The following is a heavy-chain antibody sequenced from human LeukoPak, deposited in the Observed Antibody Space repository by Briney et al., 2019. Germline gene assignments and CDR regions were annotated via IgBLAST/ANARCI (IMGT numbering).Heavy chain of an antibody. J-gene: IGHJ5*02. CDR2: INHSGST. D-gene: IGHD6-13*01. CDR3: ARAGIAAAGNRWFDP. V-gene: IGHV4-34*01. CDR1: GGSFSGYY. Sequence: SETLSLTCAVYGGSFSGYYWSWIRQPPGKGLEWIGEINHSGSTNYNPPLKSRVTISVDTSKNQFSLKLSSVTAADTALYYCARAGIAAAGNRWFDPWGQGTLVTVSS.